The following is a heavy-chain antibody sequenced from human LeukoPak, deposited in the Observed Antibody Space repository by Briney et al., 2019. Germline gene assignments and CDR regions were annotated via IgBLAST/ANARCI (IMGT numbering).Heavy chain of an antibody. Sequence: PGGSLRLSCAASGFTLSSYAMHWVRQAPGKGLEYVSGISSHGGSTYYANSVKGRFTISRDNSKNTLYLQMGSLRAEDMVVYYCAGSSSTYYYYMDVWGKGTTVTVSS. J-gene: IGHJ6*03. CDR3: AGSSSTYYYYMDV. D-gene: IGHD6-6*01. CDR1: GFTLSSYA. V-gene: IGHV3-64*01. CDR2: ISSHGGST.